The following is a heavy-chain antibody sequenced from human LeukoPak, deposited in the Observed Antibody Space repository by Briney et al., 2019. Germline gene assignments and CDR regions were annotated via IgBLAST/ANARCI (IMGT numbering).Heavy chain of an antibody. CDR2: ISYDGSNK. Sequence: PGRSLRLSCAASGFTFSSYGMHWVRQAPGKGLEWVAVISYDGSNKYYADSVKGRFTISRDNSKNTLYLQMNSLRAEDTAVYYCAKEEYYGMDVWGKGTTVTVSS. CDR3: AKEEYYGMDV. D-gene: IGHD2/OR15-2a*01. J-gene: IGHJ6*04. V-gene: IGHV3-30*18. CDR1: GFTFSSYG.